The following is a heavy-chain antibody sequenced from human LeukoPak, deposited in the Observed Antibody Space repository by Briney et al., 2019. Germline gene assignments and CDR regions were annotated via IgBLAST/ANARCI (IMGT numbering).Heavy chain of an antibody. Sequence: HSGGSLRLSCAASGFTVSSYYMTWVRQAPGKGLEWVSVIYSGGSTYYADSVKGRVAISRDNSKNTVFLQMNSVRAEDTAVYYCARSYSNHLFGMDVWGQGITVTVSS. CDR1: GFTVSSYY. J-gene: IGHJ6*02. D-gene: IGHD4-11*01. V-gene: IGHV3-66*01. CDR2: IYSGGST. CDR3: ARSYSNHLFGMDV.